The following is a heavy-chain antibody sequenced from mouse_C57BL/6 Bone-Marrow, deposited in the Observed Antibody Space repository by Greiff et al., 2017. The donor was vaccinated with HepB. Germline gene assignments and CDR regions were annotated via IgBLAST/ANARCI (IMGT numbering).Heavy chain of an antibody. V-gene: IGHV5-12*01. D-gene: IGHD1-1*01. CDR1: GFTFSDYY. Sequence: EVKLMESGGGLVQPGGSLKLSCAASGFTFSDYYMYWVRQTPEKRLEWVAYISNGGGSTYYPDNVKGRFTISRDNAKNTLYLQMSRLKSEDTAMYYCARHYYYGSSLYAMDYWGKGTSVTVSS. J-gene: IGHJ4*01. CDR2: ISNGGGST. CDR3: ARHYYYGSSLYAMDY.